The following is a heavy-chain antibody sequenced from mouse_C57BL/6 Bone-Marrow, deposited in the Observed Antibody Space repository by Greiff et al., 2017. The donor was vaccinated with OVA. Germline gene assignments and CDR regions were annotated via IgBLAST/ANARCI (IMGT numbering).Heavy chain of an antibody. Sequence: QVQLQQSGPELVKPGASVKLSCKASGYTFTSYDINWVKQRPGQGLEWIGWIYPRDGSTKYNAKFKGKATLTVDTSSSTAYMELHSLTSEDSAVYFCASRKLRLPFAYWGQGTLVTVSA. V-gene: IGHV1-85*01. J-gene: IGHJ3*01. CDR3: ASRKLRLPFAY. CDR1: GYTFTSYD. CDR2: IYPRDGST. D-gene: IGHD3-2*02.